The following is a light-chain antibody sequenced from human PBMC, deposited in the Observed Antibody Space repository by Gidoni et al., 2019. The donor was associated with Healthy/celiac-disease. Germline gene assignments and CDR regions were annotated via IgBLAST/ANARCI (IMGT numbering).Light chain of an antibody. Sequence: EIVMTQSPATLSVSPGERATLSCRASQSVSSNLAWYQQKPGQAPRLLIYGASTRATGIPARFSGSWSGTEFTLTISSLQSEFFAVYYCQQYNNWPYTFGQGTKLEIK. CDR1: QSVSSN. J-gene: IGKJ2*01. V-gene: IGKV3-15*01. CDR3: QQYNNWPYT. CDR2: GAS.